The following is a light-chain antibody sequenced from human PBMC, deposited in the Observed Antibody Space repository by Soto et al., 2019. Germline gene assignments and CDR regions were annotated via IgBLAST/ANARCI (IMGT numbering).Light chain of an antibody. CDR2: DAS. CDR3: QQSYSSPRT. Sequence: DIQMTQSPSSLSASVGDRVTITCRASQSISSYLNWYQQKPGKAPKLLIYDASTLQSGVPSRFSGSRSGTDFTLTISSLQPEDFATYYCQQSYSSPRTFGQGTKLEIK. V-gene: IGKV1-39*01. CDR1: QSISSY. J-gene: IGKJ2*01.